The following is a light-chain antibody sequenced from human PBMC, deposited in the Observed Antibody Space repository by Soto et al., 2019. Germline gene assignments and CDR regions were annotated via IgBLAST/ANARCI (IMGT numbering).Light chain of an antibody. CDR1: QSVGSN. V-gene: IGKV3-15*01. CDR3: QQYNNWPAA. Sequence: EIVMTQSPGTLSVSLGERATLSCRASQSVGSNLAWHQQKPGQAPRLLIYATSTRATGGPARFSGSGSGTEFTLTISGLQSEDFAVYHCQQYNNWPAAFGQGTKVEIK. CDR2: ATS. J-gene: IGKJ1*01.